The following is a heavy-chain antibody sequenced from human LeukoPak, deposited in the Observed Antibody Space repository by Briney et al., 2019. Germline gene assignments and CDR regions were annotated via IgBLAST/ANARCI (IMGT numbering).Heavy chain of an antibody. CDR2: ISSSSSYI. CDR1: GFTFSSYS. J-gene: IGHJ4*02. CDR3: ARALYSSGWYPDY. Sequence: KPGGSLRLSCAASGFTFSSYSMNWVRQAPGKGLEWVSSISSSSSYIYYADSVKGRFTISRDNAKNSLYLQMNSLRAEDTAVYYCARALYSSGWYPDYWGQGTLVTVSS. V-gene: IGHV3-21*01. D-gene: IGHD6-19*01.